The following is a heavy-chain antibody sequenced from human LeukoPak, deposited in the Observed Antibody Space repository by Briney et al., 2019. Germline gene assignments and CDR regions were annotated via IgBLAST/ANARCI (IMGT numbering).Heavy chain of an antibody. CDR3: ANNGGAAVAGSFDY. CDR2: ISGSGGST. J-gene: IGHJ4*02. V-gene: IGHV3-23*01. D-gene: IGHD6-19*01. Sequence: GGSLRLSCAASGFTFSSYAMSWVRQAPGKGLEWASTISGSGGSTYYADSVKGRFTISRDNSKNTLYLQMNSLRAEDTAVYYCANNGGAAVAGSFDYWGQGTLVTVSS. CDR1: GFTFSSYA.